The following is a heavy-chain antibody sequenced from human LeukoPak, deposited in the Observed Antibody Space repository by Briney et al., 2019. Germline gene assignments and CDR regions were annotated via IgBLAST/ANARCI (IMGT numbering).Heavy chain of an antibody. CDR3: ARGVPYDSWSGPHYSDY. D-gene: IGHD3/OR15-3a*01. J-gene: IGHJ4*02. V-gene: IGHV3-7*01. CDR2: MKQDGSQE. CDR1: RFTLSTYW. Sequence: PGGSLRLSCAASRFTLSTYWMSWVRQAPGKGLEWVAHMKQDGSQEYYVDSVKGRFTIPRDSAKNSLYLQMNSLRAEDTAVYYCARGVPYDSWSGPHYSDYWGQGTLVTVSS.